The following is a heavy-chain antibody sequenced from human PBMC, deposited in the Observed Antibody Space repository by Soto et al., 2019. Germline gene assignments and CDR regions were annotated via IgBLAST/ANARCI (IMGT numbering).Heavy chain of an antibody. Sequence: GGSLRLSCAASGFTFSSYAMSWVRQAPGKGLEWVSAISGSGGSTYYADSVKGRFTISRDNSKNTLYLQMNSLRAEDTAVYYCASQDCSSTSCYFPREDYWGQGTLVTVSS. CDR3: ASQDCSSTSCYFPREDY. J-gene: IGHJ4*02. CDR2: ISGSGGST. D-gene: IGHD2-2*01. CDR1: GFTFSSYA. V-gene: IGHV3-23*01.